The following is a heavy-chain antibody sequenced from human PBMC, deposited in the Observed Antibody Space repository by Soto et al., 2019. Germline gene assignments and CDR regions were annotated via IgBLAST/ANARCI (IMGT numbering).Heavy chain of an antibody. CDR3: ARSDDVLLWFGESLNWFDP. J-gene: IGHJ5*02. Sequence: PLENPFLTFAVDGGSFSGFYWRWIRQPPGKGLEWVGEINHSGSTIYNPSLKSRVTLAVDTSKKNFSLKLSSVTAADTAVYYCARSDDVLLWFGESLNWFDPWGQGTLVTVSS. D-gene: IGHD3-10*01. V-gene: IGHV4-34*01. CDR1: GGSFSGFY. CDR2: INHSGST.